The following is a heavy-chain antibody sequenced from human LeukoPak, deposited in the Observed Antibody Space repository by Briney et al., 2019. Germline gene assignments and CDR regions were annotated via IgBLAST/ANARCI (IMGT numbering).Heavy chain of an antibody. CDR1: GYTFTSYY. CDR3: ASGYCSGGSCGTYFDY. Sequence: ASVKVSCKASGYTFTSYYMHWVRQAPGQGLEWMGIINPSGGSTSYAQKFQGRVTMTRDTSTSTVYMELSSLRSADTAVYYCASGYCSGGSCGTYFDYWGQGTLVTVSS. D-gene: IGHD2-15*01. J-gene: IGHJ4*02. CDR2: INPSGGST. V-gene: IGHV1-46*01.